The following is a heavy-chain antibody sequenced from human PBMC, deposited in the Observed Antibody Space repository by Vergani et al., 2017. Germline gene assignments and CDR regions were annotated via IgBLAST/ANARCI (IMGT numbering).Heavy chain of an antibody. V-gene: IGHV1-69*13. J-gene: IGHJ2*01. CDR3: VKDIAASGNYWYFDL. Sequence: QVQLVQSGAEVKKPGSSVKVSCKASGGTFSSYAISWVRQAPGQGLEWMGRIIPIFGTANYAQKFQGRVTITADESTSTAYMELSSLRSEDTAVYYCVKDIAASGNYWYFDLWGRGTLVTVSS. D-gene: IGHD6-13*01. CDR1: GGTFSSYA. CDR2: IIPIFGTA.